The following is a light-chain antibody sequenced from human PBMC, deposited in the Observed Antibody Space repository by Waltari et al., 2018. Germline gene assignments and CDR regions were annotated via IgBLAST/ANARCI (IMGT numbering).Light chain of an antibody. Sequence: AIRITQSPSSLSASTGYRVTVPCRASQGISSYLAWYQQKPGKAPKFLIYAASTLQSGVPSRFSGSGSGTDFTLTISCLQSEDFASYYCQQYYSHPPTFGQGTKVENK. V-gene: IGKV1-8*01. CDR1: QGISSY. CDR3: QQYYSHPPT. CDR2: AAS. J-gene: IGKJ1*01.